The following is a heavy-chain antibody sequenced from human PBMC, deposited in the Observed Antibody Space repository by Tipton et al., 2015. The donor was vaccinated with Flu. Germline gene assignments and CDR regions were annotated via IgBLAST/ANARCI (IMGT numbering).Heavy chain of an antibody. J-gene: IGHJ2*01. CDR1: GGSFSGYY. D-gene: IGHD6-19*01. Sequence: TLSLTCAVYGGSFSGYYWSWIRQPPGKGPEWIGEINHSGSTNYNPSLKSRVTISVDTSKNQFSLKLSSVTAADTAVYYCARHKFAADSSGWYAYWYFDLWGRGTLVTVSS. CDR2: INHSGST. CDR3: ARHKFAADSSGWYAYWYFDL. V-gene: IGHV4-34*01.